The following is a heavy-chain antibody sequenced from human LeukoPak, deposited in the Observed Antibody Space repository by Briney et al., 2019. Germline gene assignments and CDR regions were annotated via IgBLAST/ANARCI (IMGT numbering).Heavy chain of an antibody. CDR1: GGSISSGGYS. Sequence: SETLSLTCAVSGGSISSGGYSWSWIRQPPGKGLEWIGEINHSGSTNYNPSLKSRVTISVDTSKNQFSLKLSSVTAADTAVYYCASLLSLHYDYAFDYWGQGTLVTVSS. D-gene: IGHD3-16*01. CDR3: ASLLSLHYDYAFDY. J-gene: IGHJ4*02. V-gene: IGHV4-34*01. CDR2: INHSGST.